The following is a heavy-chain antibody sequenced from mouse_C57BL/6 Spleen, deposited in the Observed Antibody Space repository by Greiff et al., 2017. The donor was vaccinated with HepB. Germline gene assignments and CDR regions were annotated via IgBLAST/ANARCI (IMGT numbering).Heavy chain of an antibody. Sequence: QVQLQQSGAELVKPGASVKLSCKASGYTFTSYWMHWVKQRPGQGLEWIGMIHPNSGSTNYNEKFKSKATLTVDKSSSTAYMQLSSLTSEDSAVYYCARLYYYGSSYEDDYWGQGTTLTVSS. V-gene: IGHV1-64*01. CDR2: IHPNSGST. J-gene: IGHJ2*01. D-gene: IGHD1-1*01. CDR3: ARLYYYGSSYEDDY. CDR1: GYTFTSYW.